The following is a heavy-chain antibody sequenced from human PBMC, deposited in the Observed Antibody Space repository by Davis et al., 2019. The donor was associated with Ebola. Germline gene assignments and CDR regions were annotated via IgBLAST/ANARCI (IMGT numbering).Heavy chain of an antibody. D-gene: IGHD3-3*01. CDR1: GDGVSINSAG. Sequence: HSQTLSLTCAISGDGVSINSAGWNWIRQSPSRGLEWLGRTYYNSKWYSDYAVSVKSRITINPDPSKNQFSLQLNSVTPEDTAVYYCARGWLRGYLDYWGQGTLVTVSS. CDR3: ARGWLRGYLDY. CDR2: TYYNSKWYS. J-gene: IGHJ4*02. V-gene: IGHV6-1*01.